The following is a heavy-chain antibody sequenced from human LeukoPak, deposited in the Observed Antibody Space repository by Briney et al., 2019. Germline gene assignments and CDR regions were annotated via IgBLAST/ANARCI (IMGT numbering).Heavy chain of an antibody. V-gene: IGHV1-46*01. D-gene: IGHD6-19*01. CDR3: ARVYSSGWTRTYFQH. J-gene: IGHJ1*01. Sequence: ASVKVSCKASGYTFTSYYMHWVRQAPGQGLEWMGIINPSGGSTSYAQKFQGRVTMTRDMSTSTVYMELSSLRSEDTAVYYCARVYSSGWTRTYFQHWGQGTLVTVSS. CDR1: GYTFTSYY. CDR2: INPSGGST.